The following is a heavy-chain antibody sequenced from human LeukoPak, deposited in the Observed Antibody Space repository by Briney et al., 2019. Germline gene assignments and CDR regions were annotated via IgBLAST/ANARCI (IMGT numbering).Heavy chain of an antibody. J-gene: IGHJ4*02. CDR3: ARERSSGYFDY. V-gene: IGHV3-23*01. CDR2: ITGDGGGT. CDR1: GFTFSSYP. Sequence: PGGSLRLSCAASGFTFSSYPMDWVRQAPGKGLEWVSSITGDGGGTYYADSVKGRFTISRDNSKNTLYLQMNSLRAEDTAVYYCARERSSGYFDYWGQGTLVTVS. D-gene: IGHD6-19*01.